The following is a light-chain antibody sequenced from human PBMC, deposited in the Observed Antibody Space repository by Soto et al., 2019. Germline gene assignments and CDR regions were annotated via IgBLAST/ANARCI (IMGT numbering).Light chain of an antibody. CDR3: QQADPFPAT. CDR2: PAS. Sequence: DIQMTQSPSSVSASVGDRVTITCRASQGSRNLLAWYQQKPGKAPKVLIYPASNLVTGVPSRFSGSGSGTDFPLTISALEPEDFATYYCQQADPFPATFGQGTRLEIK. J-gene: IGKJ5*01. CDR1: QGSRNL. V-gene: IGKV1-12*01.